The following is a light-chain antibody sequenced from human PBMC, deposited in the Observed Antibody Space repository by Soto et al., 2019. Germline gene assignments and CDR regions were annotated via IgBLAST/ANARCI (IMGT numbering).Light chain of an antibody. CDR1: SSDVGSYNY. Sequence: QSVLTQPASVSGSPGQSITISCTGSSSDVGSYNYVSWYQHHPGEAPKLIIYDVNNRPSGVSNRFSGSKSGNTASLTISGLQAEDEADYYCCSYTRRNTLVSFFGIGTKVTVL. CDR3: CSYTRRNTLVSF. CDR2: DVN. V-gene: IGLV2-14*03. J-gene: IGLJ1*01.